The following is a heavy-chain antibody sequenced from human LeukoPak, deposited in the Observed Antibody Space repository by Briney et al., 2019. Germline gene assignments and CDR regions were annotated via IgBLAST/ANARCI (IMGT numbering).Heavy chain of an antibody. CDR1: GGSISSYY. V-gene: IGHV3-53*04. Sequence: ETLSLTCTVSGGSISSYYWSWVRQAPGKGLEWVSVIYSGGSTYYADSVKGRFTISRHNSKNTLYLQMNSLRAEDTAVYYCAGGWYEGGKDYWGQGTLVTVSS. J-gene: IGHJ4*02. CDR2: IYSGGST. D-gene: IGHD6-19*01. CDR3: AGGWYEGGKDY.